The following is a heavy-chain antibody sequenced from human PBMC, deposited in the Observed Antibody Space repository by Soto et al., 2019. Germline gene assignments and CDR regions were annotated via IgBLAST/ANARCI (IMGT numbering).Heavy chain of an antibody. J-gene: IGHJ4*02. CDR1: GFTFSSYG. CDR3: AKERYSGDDWGCDY. V-gene: IGHV3-30*18. D-gene: IGHD5-12*01. CDR2: ISYDGSNK. Sequence: QVQLVESGGGVVQPGRSLRLSCAASGFTFSSYGMHWVRQAPGKGLEWVAVISYDGSNKYYADSVKGRLTISRDNSKNTLYLQMNSLRAEDTAVYYCAKERYSGDDWGCDYWGQGTLVTVSS.